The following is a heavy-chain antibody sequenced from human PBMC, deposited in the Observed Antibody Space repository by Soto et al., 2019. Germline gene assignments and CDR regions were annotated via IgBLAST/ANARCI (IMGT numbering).Heavy chain of an antibody. CDR2: INAGNGNT. CDR1: GYTFTSYA. V-gene: IGHV1-3*01. J-gene: IGHJ4*02. CDR3: ARSNYYDILTRPTPAVG. D-gene: IGHD3-9*01. Sequence: ASVKVSCKASGYTFTSYAMHWVRQAPGQRLEWMGWINAGNGNTKYSQKFQGRVTITRDTSASTAYMELSSLRSEDTAVYYCARSNYYDILTRPTPAVGWGQGTLVSLSS.